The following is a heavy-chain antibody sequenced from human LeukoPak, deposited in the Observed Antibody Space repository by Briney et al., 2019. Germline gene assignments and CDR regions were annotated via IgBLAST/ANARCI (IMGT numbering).Heavy chain of an antibody. D-gene: IGHD2-2*01. CDR1: GGSINGYY. CDR3: ARHYCRSTSCFLDY. V-gene: IGHV4-4*07. CDR2: IYSLGSI. J-gene: IGHJ4*02. Sequence: SETLSLRCSVSGGSINGYYWSWIRQSAGKGLEWIGRIYSLGSIIYSPSFQSRVTMSLDTSKKHFSLNLTSVTAADTAVYFCARHYCRSTSCFLDYWGQGTLVTVSS.